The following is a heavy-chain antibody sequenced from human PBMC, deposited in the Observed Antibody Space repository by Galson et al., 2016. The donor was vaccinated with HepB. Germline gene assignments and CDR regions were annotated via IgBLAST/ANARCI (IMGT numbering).Heavy chain of an antibody. CDR2: INWNGGST. V-gene: IGHV3-20*01. D-gene: IGHD1-26*01. J-gene: IGHJ4*02. Sequence: QAPGKGLEWVSGINWNGGSTGYADSVKGRFTIPRDNAKNSLYLQMNSLGAGDTALYHCARAAGANDFDYWGQGTLVTVSS. CDR3: ARAAGANDFDY.